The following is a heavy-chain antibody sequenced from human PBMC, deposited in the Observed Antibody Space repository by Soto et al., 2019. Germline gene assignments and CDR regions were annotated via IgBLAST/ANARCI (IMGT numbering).Heavy chain of an antibody. CDR2: INPNSGGT. CDR1: GYTFTGYY. Sequence: ASVKVSCKASGYTFTGYYMHWVRQAPGQGLEWMGWINPNSGGTNYAQKFQGWVTMTRDTSISTAYMELSRLRSDDTAVYYCARPGGTGTDAFDIWGQGTMVTVSS. V-gene: IGHV1-2*04. J-gene: IGHJ3*02. D-gene: IGHD1-1*01. CDR3: ARPGGTGTDAFDI.